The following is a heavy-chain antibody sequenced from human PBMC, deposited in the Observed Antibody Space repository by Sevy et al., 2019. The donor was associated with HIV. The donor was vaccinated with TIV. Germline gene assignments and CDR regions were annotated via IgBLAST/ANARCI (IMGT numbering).Heavy chain of an antibody. CDR1: GYSISSGYY. J-gene: IGHJ6*02. D-gene: IGHD3-3*01. Sequence: SETLSLTCAVSGYSISSGYYWGWIRQPPGKGLEWIGSIYHSGSTHYNPSLKSRVTISVDTSKNQFSLKLSSVTAADTAVYYCARHYDFPQTYYYYGMDVWGQGTTVTVSS. V-gene: IGHV4-38-2*01. CDR2: IYHSGST. CDR3: ARHYDFPQTYYYYGMDV.